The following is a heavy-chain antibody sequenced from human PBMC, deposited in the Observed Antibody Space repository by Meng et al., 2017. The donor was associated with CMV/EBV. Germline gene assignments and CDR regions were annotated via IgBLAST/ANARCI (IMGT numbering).Heavy chain of an antibody. D-gene: IGHD2-8*02. CDR3: AAGAGGVFSGYFDY. CDR2: IIPILGIA. CDR1: GGTFSSYT. V-gene: IGHV1-69*02. J-gene: IGHJ4*02. Sequence: SVKVSCKASGGTFSSYTISWVRQAPGQGLEWMGRIIPILGIANYARKFQGRVTITADKSTSTAYMELSSLRSEDTAVYYCAAGAGGVFSGYFDYWGQGTLVTVSS.